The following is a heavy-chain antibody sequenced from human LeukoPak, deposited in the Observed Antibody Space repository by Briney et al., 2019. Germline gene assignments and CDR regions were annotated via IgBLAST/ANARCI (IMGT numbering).Heavy chain of an antibody. V-gene: IGHV1-18*01. CDR3: ARVTTVTGAYAFDI. D-gene: IGHD4-17*01. CDR1: GYTFTSYG. CDR2: ISAYNGNT. Sequence: GASVKVSCKASGYTFTSYGISWVRQAPGQGLEWMGWISAYNGNTNYAQKRQGRVTMTTDTSTSTAYMELRSLRSDDTAVYYCARVTTVTGAYAFDIWGQGTMVTVSS. J-gene: IGHJ3*02.